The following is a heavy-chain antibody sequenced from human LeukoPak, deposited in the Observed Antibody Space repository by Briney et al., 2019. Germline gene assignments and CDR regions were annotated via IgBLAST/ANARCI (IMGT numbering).Heavy chain of an antibody. V-gene: IGHV4-39*07. D-gene: IGHD6-19*01. CDR3: AGERGEEYSSGWYKTNFFDN. CDR1: GDSFSSVTDY. Sequence: SETLSLTCTVSGDSFSSVTDYWAWIRQPPGKGLEWIASADYSGGTYYNPSPESRVAISADMSKNQISLELTSVTGADTAVYYCAGERGEEYSSGWYKTNFFDNWGQGIRVTVSS. J-gene: IGHJ4*02. CDR2: ADYSGGT.